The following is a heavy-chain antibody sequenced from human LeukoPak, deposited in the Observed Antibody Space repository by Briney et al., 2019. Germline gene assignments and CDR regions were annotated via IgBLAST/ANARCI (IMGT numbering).Heavy chain of an antibody. CDR3: AKEEWRPYFDL. J-gene: IGHJ4*02. CDR2: ITIGGVST. V-gene: IGHV3-23*01. Sequence: SLRLSCAASGFTFSNYAMSWVSQAPGKGMEWVSAITIGGVSTYYAGSVKGRFTISRDKSKSTPYLQMDSLRAADSAVYYCAKEEWRPYFDLWGQGTLVAVSS. D-gene: IGHD2-8*01. CDR1: GFTFSNYA.